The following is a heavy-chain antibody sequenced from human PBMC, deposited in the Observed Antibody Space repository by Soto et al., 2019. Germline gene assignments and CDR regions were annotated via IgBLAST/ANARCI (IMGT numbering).Heavy chain of an antibody. CDR2: ISAYNGNT. D-gene: IGHD6-19*01. CDR3: ARVPKTRSGWDNWFDP. Sequence: ASVKVSCKASGYTFTSYGISWVRQAPGQGLEWMGWISAYNGNTNYAQKFQGRVTITADESTSTAYMELSSLRSEDTAVYYCARVPKTRSGWDNWFDPWGQGTLVTVSS. CDR1: GYTFTSYG. J-gene: IGHJ5*02. V-gene: IGHV1-18*01.